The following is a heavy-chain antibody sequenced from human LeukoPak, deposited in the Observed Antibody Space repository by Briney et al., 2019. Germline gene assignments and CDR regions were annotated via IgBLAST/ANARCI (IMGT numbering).Heavy chain of an antibody. CDR1: GGSISSHY. D-gene: IGHD2-15*01. Sequence: SETLSLTCTVSGGSISSHYWTWIRQSPVKGLEGIGDISISGSTSYNPSLKSRVTISIDTSKNQSSLKLSSVTAADTAVYYCGRDALVGYFSYYYMDVWGKGTTVTVSS. CDR3: GRDALVGYFSYYYMDV. V-gene: IGHV4-59*11. CDR2: ISISGST. J-gene: IGHJ6*03.